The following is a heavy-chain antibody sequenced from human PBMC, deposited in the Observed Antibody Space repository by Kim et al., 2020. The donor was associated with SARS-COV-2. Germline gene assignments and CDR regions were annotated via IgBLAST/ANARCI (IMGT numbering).Heavy chain of an antibody. Sequence: SLKSRFTISRDNAKNSLFLQMNSLRAEDTAVYYCASIPAVVVTASSYFDYWGQGTLVTVSS. D-gene: IGHD2-15*01. V-gene: IGHV3-21*01. CDR3: ASIPAVVVTASSYFDY. J-gene: IGHJ4*02.